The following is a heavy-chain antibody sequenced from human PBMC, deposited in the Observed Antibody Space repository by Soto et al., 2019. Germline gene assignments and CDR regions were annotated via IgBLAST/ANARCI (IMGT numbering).Heavy chain of an antibody. J-gene: IGHJ3*02. V-gene: IGHV4-39*01. D-gene: IGHD6-13*01. Sequence: QLQLQESGPGLVKPSETPSLTCTVSGGSISSSSYYWGWIRQPPGKGLEWIGSIYYSGSTYYNPTLKSRVTISVDTSKNQFSLKLSSVTAADTAVYYCARYSSSWFNAFDIWGQGTMVTVSS. CDR3: ARYSSSWFNAFDI. CDR1: GGSISSSSYY. CDR2: IYYSGST.